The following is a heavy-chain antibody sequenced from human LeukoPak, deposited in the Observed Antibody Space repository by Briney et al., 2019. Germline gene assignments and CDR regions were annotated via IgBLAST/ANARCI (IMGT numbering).Heavy chain of an antibody. V-gene: IGHV1-69*04. J-gene: IGHJ6*02. Sequence: ASVKVSCKASGGTFSSFAISWVRQAPGQGLEWMGRIIPILGIANYAQKFQGRVAITADKSTSTAYMELSSLRSEDTAVYYCASLGKNDYDEDSPMDVWGQGTTVTVSS. D-gene: IGHD4-17*01. CDR2: IIPILGIA. CDR1: GGTFSSFA. CDR3: ASLGKNDYDEDSPMDV.